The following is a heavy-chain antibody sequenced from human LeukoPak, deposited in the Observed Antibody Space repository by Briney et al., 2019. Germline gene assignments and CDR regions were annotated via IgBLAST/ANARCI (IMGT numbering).Heavy chain of an antibody. CDR1: GFTFSTYS. D-gene: IGHD3-22*01. J-gene: IGHJ4*02. Sequence: GGSLRLSCEASGFTFSTYSMSWVRQAPGKGLEWVSSISSSSYYIYYADSVKGRFTISRDNAKNSLYLQMNSLRAEDTAVYYCARDKDSSSSLDYWGQGTLVTVSS. CDR2: ISSSSYYI. V-gene: IGHV3-21*01. CDR3: ARDKDSSSSLDY.